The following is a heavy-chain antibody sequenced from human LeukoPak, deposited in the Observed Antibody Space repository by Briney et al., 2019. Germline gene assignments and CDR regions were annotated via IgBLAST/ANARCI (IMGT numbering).Heavy chain of an antibody. D-gene: IGHD6-19*01. CDR1: GYTFTSYA. CDR2: INTNTGNP. Sequence: GASVTVSCTASGYTFTSYAMNWVRQAPGQGLEWMGWINTNTGNPTYAQGFTGRFVFSLDTSVSTTYLQISSLKAEDTAVYYCASSYSSVGARWFQHWGQGTLVTVSS. V-gene: IGHV7-4-1*02. J-gene: IGHJ1*01. CDR3: ASSYSSVGARWFQH.